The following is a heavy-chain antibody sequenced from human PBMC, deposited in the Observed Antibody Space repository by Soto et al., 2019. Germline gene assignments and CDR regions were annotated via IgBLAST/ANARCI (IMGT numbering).Heavy chain of an antibody. D-gene: IGHD1-1*01. J-gene: IGHJ4*02. V-gene: IGHV3-30*03. CDR3: ARGDPEVEVAAAYY. CDR1: GFTFSSYG. Sequence: GGSLILSCAASGFTFSSYGMHWVRQAPCKGKEWVAVISYDGSNKYYADSVKGRFTISRDNSKNTLYLQMNSLRAEDTAVYYCARGDPEVEVAAAYYWGQGTLVTVSS. CDR2: ISYDGSNK.